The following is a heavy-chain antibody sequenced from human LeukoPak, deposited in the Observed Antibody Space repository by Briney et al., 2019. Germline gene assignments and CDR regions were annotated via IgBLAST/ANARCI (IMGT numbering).Heavy chain of an antibody. Sequence: PRGSLRLSCAASGFTVSSFEMNWVRQAPGKGLQWVSYISSSGSTMQYADSVKGRFTITRDNAKNSLYLQMNSLRGEDTAVYYCARLWSWGFDPWGQGTLVTVSS. CDR2: ISSSGSTM. V-gene: IGHV3-48*03. J-gene: IGHJ5*02. CDR3: ARLWSWGFDP. CDR1: GFTVSSFE. D-gene: IGHD5-18*01.